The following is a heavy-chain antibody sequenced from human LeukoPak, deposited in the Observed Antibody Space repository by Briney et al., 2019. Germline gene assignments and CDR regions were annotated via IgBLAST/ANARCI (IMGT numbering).Heavy chain of an antibody. J-gene: IGHJ5*02. Sequence: AASVKVSCKASGYTFTGYYMHWVRQAPGQGLEWMGRINPNSGGTNYAQKFQGRVTMTRDTSISTAYMELRRLRSDDTAVYYCARVIAAAGSWFDPWGQGTLVTVSS. D-gene: IGHD6-13*01. CDR2: INPNSGGT. CDR1: GYTFTGYY. CDR3: ARVIAAAGSWFDP. V-gene: IGHV1-2*06.